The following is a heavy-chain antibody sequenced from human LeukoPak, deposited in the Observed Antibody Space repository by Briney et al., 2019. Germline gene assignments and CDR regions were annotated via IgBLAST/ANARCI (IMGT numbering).Heavy chain of an antibody. D-gene: IGHD5-24*01. CDR1: GFIFSSYA. V-gene: IGHV3-23*01. J-gene: IGHJ4*02. CDR3: AKGGEMATF. CDR2: ISGSGGST. Sequence: GGSLRLSCAASGFIFSSYAMSWVRPAPGRGLEWVSAISGSGGSTYYADSVKGRFTISRDNSKNTLYLQMNSLRAEDTAVYYCAKGGEMATFWGQGTLVTVSS.